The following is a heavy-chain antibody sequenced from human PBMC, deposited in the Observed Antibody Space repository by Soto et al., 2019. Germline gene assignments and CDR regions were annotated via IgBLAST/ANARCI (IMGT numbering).Heavy chain of an antibody. CDR1: GFTFNTFE. CDR2: ISDDSSRT. V-gene: IGHV3-23*01. J-gene: IGHJ5*01. D-gene: IGHD3-16*01. Sequence: GSLRLSCAASGFTFNTFEMSWVRQAPGRGLEWVSFISDDSSRTYYADAVKGRFTISRDNSKYTLYLQMNSLTAEDTAVYACVKGGWLDFWGQGTRVTVS. CDR3: VKGGWLDF.